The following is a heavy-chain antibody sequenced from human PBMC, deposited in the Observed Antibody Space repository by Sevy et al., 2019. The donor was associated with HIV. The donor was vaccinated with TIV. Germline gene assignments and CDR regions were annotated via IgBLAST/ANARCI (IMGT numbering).Heavy chain of an antibody. CDR3: VRGPNGSYLLYYFDN. V-gene: IGHV1-69*13. D-gene: IGHD3-10*01. J-gene: IGHJ4*02. CDR1: GGTFSSYA. CDR2: IIPMFGTA. Sequence: ASVKVSCKASGGTFSSYAISWVRQAPGQALEWLGGIIPMFGTANYAQKFQGRVIITADESTSTVYMELSSLKSGDTAVYYCVRGPNGSYLLYYFDNWGQGTLVTVSS.